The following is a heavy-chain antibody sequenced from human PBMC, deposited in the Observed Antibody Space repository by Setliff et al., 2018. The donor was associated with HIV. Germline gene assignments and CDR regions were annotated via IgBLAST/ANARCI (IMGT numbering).Heavy chain of an antibody. CDR2: ISPDGGST. CDR1: GFSFSSNW. CDR3: VRVVTFFSTGPHFDP. V-gene: IGHV3-74*03. Sequence: GGSLRLSCAGSGFSFSSNWIHWVRQTAGKGLLWVSRISPDGGSTMYADSVKGRFTISRDNAKNTVYLQMNSLRAEDTGVYYCVRVVTFFSTGPHFDPWGQGTLVTVSS. D-gene: IGHD2-21*02. J-gene: IGHJ5*02.